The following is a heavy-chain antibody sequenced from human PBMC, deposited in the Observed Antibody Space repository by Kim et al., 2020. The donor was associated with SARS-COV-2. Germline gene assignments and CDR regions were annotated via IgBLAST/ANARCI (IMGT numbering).Heavy chain of an antibody. J-gene: IGHJ6*02. CDR3: ARGVWYSILYGSGDYGMDV. D-gene: IGHD3-10*01. CDR2: IGTAGDT. V-gene: IGHV3-13*01. Sequence: GWSLRLSCAASGFTFSSYDMHWVRQATGKGLEWVSAIGTAGDTYYPGSVKGRFTISRENAKNSLYLQMNSLRAGDTAVYYCARGVWYSILYGSGDYGMDVWGQGTTVTVSS. CDR1: GFTFSSYD.